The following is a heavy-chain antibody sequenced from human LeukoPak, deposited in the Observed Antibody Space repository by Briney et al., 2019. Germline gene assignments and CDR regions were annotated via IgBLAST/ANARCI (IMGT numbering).Heavy chain of an antibody. CDR2: ISAYNGNT. J-gene: IGHJ4*02. CDR1: GYTFTSYG. Sequence: ASVKVSCKASGYTFTSYGISWVRQAPGQGLEWMGWISAYNGNTNYAQKPQGRVTMTTDTSTSTVYMELRSLRSDDTAVYYCARDRPGRRAVAGTMVYWGQGTLVTVSS. CDR3: ARDRPGRRAVAGTMVY. V-gene: IGHV1-18*01. D-gene: IGHD6-19*01.